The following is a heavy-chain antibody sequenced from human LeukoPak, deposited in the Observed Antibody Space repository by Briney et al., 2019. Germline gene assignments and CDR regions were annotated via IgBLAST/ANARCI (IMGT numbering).Heavy chain of an antibody. J-gene: IGHJ3*02. V-gene: IGHV3-30*18. CDR2: ISYDGSNK. D-gene: IGHD2-2*01. CDR1: GFTFSSYG. CDR3: AEDLVYLGYCSSTSCYAYAIDI. Sequence: GGSLRLSCAASGFTFSSYGMHWVRQAPGKGLEWVAVISYDGSNKYYADSVKGRFTISRDNSKNTLYLQMNSLRAEDTAVYYCAEDLVYLGYCSSTSCYAYAIDIWGQGTMVTVSS.